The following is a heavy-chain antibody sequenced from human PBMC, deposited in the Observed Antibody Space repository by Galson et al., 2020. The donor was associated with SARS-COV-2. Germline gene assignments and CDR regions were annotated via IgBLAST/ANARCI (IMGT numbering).Heavy chain of an antibody. CDR2: ISSSSSYI. D-gene: IGHD1-7*01. V-gene: IGHV3-21*01. J-gene: IGHJ4*02. CDR3: ARDRGITGTTSGDY. Sequence: GGSLRLSCAASGFTFSSYSMNWVRQAPGKGLEWVSSISSSSSYIYYADSVKGRFTISRDNAKNSLYLQMNSLRAEDTAVYYCARDRGITGTTSGDYWGRGTLVTVSS. CDR1: GFTFSSYS.